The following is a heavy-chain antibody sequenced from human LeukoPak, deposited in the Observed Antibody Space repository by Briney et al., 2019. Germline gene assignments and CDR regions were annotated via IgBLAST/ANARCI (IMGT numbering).Heavy chain of an antibody. J-gene: IGHJ6*03. CDR3: AKGPGNIVATISRYYYYYYMDV. V-gene: IGHV3-7*03. D-gene: IGHD5-12*01. Sequence: GGSLRLSCVASGFTFSSYWMSWVRQAPGKGLEWVANIKQDGTEKNFVDSVKGRFTISRDNSKNTLYLQMNSLRAEDTAVYYCAKGPGNIVATISRYYYYYYMDVWGKGTTVTVSS. CDR2: IKQDGTEK. CDR1: GFTFSSYW.